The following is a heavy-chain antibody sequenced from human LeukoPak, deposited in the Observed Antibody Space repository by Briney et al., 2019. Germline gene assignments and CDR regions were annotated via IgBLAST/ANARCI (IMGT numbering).Heavy chain of an antibody. J-gene: IGHJ4*02. CDR1: GYTFTGYH. CDR3: ARARIPVTGTRVLDY. D-gene: IGHD1-1*01. CDR2: INPNNGGT. Sequence: EASVKVSCKASGYTFTGYHIYWVRQAPGQGLEWMGWINPNNGGTNYAQKFQGRVTMTRDTSISTADMELNRLRSDDTAVYYCARARIPVTGTRVLDYWGQGTLVTVSS. V-gene: IGHV1-2*02.